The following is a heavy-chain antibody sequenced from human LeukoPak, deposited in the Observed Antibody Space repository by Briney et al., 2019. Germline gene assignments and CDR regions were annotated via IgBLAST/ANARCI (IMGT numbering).Heavy chain of an antibody. J-gene: IGHJ5*02. CDR1: GGSISSYY. V-gene: IGHV4-59*01. CDR2: IYYSGST. D-gene: IGHD2-15*01. Sequence: SETLSLTCTVSGGSISSYYWSWIRQPPGKGLEWIGYIYYSGSTNYNPSLKSRVTISVDTSKNQFSLKLSSVTAADTAVYYCAREVVVVAATEYNWFDPWGQGTLVTVSS. CDR3: AREVVVVAATEYNWFDP.